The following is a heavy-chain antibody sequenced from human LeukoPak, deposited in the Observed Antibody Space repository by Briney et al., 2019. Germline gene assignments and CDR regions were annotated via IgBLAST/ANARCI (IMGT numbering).Heavy chain of an antibody. D-gene: IGHD2-2*01. Sequence: GGSLRLSCAASGFTFSSYAMSWVRQAPGKGLEWVSAISGSGGSTYYADSVKGRFTISRDNSKNTLYLQMNSLRAEDTAVYYCAKDHPHEDLYCSSTSCYPDYWGQGTLVTVSS. CDR3: AKDHPHEDLYCSSTSCYPDY. CDR1: GFTFSSYA. V-gene: IGHV3-23*01. CDR2: ISGSGGST. J-gene: IGHJ4*02.